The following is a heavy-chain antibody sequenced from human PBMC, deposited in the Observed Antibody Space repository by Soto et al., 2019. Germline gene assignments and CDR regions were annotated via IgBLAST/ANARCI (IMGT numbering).Heavy chain of an antibody. J-gene: IGHJ4*02. D-gene: IGHD5-18*01. CDR2: IYYNGNT. CDR3: ATGGDTAKDGY. Sequence: PGGSPRLSCAASGFTVSNNHMTWVRQAPGRGPEWVSTIYYNGNTFYADSVKGRFTISRDNSKNMLYLQMNSLRAEDTALYYCATGGDTAKDGYWGQGTLVTVSS. CDR1: GFTVSNNH. V-gene: IGHV3-53*01.